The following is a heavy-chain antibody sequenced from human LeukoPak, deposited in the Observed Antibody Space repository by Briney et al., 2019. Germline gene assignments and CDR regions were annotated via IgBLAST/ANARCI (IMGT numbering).Heavy chain of an antibody. V-gene: IGHV4-39*01. J-gene: IGHJ4*02. Sequence: PSETLSLTCTVSGGSISSSSYYWGWLRPPPGKGLEWIGSIYYSGSTYYNPSLKSRVTISVDTSKNQFSLKLSSVTAADTAVYYCARQKGYSSGWYFDYWGQGTLVTVSS. CDR3: ARQKGYSSGWYFDY. CDR1: GGSISSSSYY. D-gene: IGHD6-19*01. CDR2: IYYSGST.